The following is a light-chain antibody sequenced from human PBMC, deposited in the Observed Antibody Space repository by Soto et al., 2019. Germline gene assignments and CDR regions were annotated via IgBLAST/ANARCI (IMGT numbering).Light chain of an antibody. CDR3: QQYGTSPWT. Sequence: DIVLTRSPGTLYLSPGERATLSCRASQSVSSGYLAWYQQRPGQAPRLLIYGASTRATGIPDRFSGSGSGTDFTLTISRLEPEDFAVYYCQQYGTSPWTFGQGTKVEI. J-gene: IGKJ1*01. CDR1: QSVSSGY. CDR2: GAS. V-gene: IGKV3-20*01.